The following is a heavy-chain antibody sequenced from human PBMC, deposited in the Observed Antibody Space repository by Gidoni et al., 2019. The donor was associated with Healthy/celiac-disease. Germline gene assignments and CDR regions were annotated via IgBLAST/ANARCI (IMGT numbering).Heavy chain of an antibody. CDR2: IYYSGST. CDR3: ASARDPLGYCSGGSCHLNWFDP. D-gene: IGHD2-15*01. Sequence: QLQLQESGPGLVKPSATLSLTCTVSGGSLSSSSYYWGWIRQPPGKGLEWIGSIYYSGSTYYNPSLKSRVTISVDTSKNQFSLKLSSVTAADTAVYYCASARDPLGYCSGGSCHLNWFDPWGQGTLVTVSS. J-gene: IGHJ5*02. V-gene: IGHV4-39*01. CDR1: GGSLSSSSYY.